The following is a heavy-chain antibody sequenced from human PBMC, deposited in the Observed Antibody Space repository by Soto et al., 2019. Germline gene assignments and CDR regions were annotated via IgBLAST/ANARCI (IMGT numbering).Heavy chain of an antibody. Sequence: GGSLRLSCAASGFTFSSYAMSWVRQAPGKGLEWVSAISGSGGSTYYADSVKGRFTISRDNSKNTLYLQMNSLRAEDRAVYYGAKPDFDWLLSRYYYYGMDVWGQGTTVTVSS. V-gene: IGHV3-23*01. CDR3: AKPDFDWLLSRYYYYGMDV. J-gene: IGHJ6*02. CDR2: ISGSGGST. D-gene: IGHD3-9*01. CDR1: GFTFSSYA.